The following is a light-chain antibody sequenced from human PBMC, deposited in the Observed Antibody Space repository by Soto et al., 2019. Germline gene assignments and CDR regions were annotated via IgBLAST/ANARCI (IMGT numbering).Light chain of an antibody. CDR1: QSVTSNF. CDR3: HQYGSSPLT. Sequence: EIVLTQSPGTLSLSPGERATLTCRASQSVTSNFLAWYQQKPGQAPRLLMYGASSRATGIPDRFSGSGSGPEFTLTISRLEPEDFALYYCHQYGSSPLTFGPGTKVDIK. CDR2: GAS. V-gene: IGKV3-20*01. J-gene: IGKJ3*01.